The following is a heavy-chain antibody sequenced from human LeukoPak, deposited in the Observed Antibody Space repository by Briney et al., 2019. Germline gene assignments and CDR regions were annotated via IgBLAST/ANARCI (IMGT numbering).Heavy chain of an antibody. CDR3: AGEYCSTTRCYMADY. CDR1: GYRFTSYG. D-gene: IGHD2-2*01. J-gene: IGHJ4*02. Sequence: HRASVKVSCKASGYRFTSYGISWVRQAPGQGLEWMGWISGYNGNTNYAQKLQGRVTMTTDTSTSTAYMELRSLRSDDTAVYYCAGEYCSTTRCYMADYWGQGTLVTVSS. V-gene: IGHV1-18*01. CDR2: ISGYNGNT.